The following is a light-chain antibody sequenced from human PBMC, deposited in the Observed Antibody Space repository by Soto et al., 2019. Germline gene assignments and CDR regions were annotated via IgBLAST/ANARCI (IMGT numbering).Light chain of an antibody. J-gene: IGLJ2*01. V-gene: IGLV2-14*03. CDR1: SSDVGGYNY. CDR2: DVS. CDR3: SSYTSITSLV. Sequence: QSVLTQPASVSGSPGQSITISCTGTSSDVGGYNYVSWYQQHPGKAPKVMIYDVSNRPSGVSNRFSGSKSGNTASLTISGLQAEDEADSYCSSYTSITSLVFGGGTKVTVL.